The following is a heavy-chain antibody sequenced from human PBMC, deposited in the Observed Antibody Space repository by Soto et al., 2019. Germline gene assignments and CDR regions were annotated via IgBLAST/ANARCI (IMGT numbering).Heavy chain of an antibody. J-gene: IGHJ4*02. CDR2: ISYDGSNK. D-gene: IGHD2-21*02. V-gene: IGHV3-30*18. CDR1: GFTFSSYG. Sequence: QVQLVESGGGVVQPGRSLRLSCAASGFTFSSYGMHWVRQAPGKGLEWVAVISYDGSNKYYADSVQGRFTVSRDKSKNTLYLQVNSLRAEDTAVYYCSKDKVPVVVTAPFDYWGQGTLGTVS. CDR3: SKDKVPVVVTAPFDY.